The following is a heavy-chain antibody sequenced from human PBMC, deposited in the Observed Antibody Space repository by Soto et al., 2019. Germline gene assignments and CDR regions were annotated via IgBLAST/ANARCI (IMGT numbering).Heavy chain of an antibody. J-gene: IGHJ5*02. Sequence: GGSLRLSCAASGFTVSSNYMSWVRQAPGKGLEWVSVIYSGGSTYYADSVKGRFTISRDNSKNTLYLQMNSLRAEDTAVYYCARERGSFWFDPWGQGTLVTVPS. V-gene: IGHV3-53*01. CDR3: ARERGSFWFDP. D-gene: IGHD3-10*01. CDR1: GFTVSSNY. CDR2: IYSGGST.